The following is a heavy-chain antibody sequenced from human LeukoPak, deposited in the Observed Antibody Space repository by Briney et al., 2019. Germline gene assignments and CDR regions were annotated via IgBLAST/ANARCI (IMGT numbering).Heavy chain of an antibody. Sequence: GGSLRLSCAASGFTFSSYGMHWVRQAPGKGLEWVAVISYDGSNKYYADSVKGRFTISRDNSKNTLYLQMNSLRAEDTAVYYCVRNGLLWFGELGWFDPWGQGTLVTVSS. J-gene: IGHJ5*02. V-gene: IGHV3-30*03. D-gene: IGHD3-10*01. CDR3: VRNGLLWFGELGWFDP. CDR1: GFTFSSYG. CDR2: ISYDGSNK.